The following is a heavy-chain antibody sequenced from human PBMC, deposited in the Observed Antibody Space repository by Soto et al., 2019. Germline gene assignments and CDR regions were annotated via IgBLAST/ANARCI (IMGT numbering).Heavy chain of an antibody. CDR3: ASERGSSGGSCSFFDS. J-gene: IGHJ4*02. D-gene: IGHD2-15*01. CDR2: MNHNSGNT. CDR1: GYTFTSYD. V-gene: IGHV1-8*01. Sequence: QVQLVQSGAEVKKPGASVKVSCKASGYTFTSYDINWVRQATGQGLEWMGWMNHNSGNTAYAQKFQGRVTRTRNTSISTASMELRSLRSEATAVYYFASERGSSGGSCSFFDSWGQRTLVTVSS.